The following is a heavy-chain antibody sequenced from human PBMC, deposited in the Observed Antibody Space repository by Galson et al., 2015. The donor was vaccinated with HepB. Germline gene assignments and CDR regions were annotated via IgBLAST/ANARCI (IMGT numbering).Heavy chain of an antibody. CDR1: GFTFSSYG. CDR3: ARGGITFGGVIVK. J-gene: IGHJ4*02. Sequence: SLRLSCAASGFTFSSYGMHWVCQAPGKGLEWVAVIWYDGSNKYYADSVKGRFTISRDNSKNTLYLQMNSLRAEDTAVYYCARGGITFGGVIVKWGQGTLVTVSS. CDR2: IWYDGSNK. V-gene: IGHV3-33*01. D-gene: IGHD3-16*02.